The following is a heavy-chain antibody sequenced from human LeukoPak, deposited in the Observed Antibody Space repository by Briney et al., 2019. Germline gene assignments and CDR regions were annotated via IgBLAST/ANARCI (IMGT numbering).Heavy chain of an antibody. CDR3: ARGSYYSFSDC. CDR1: GFTLSSYW. D-gene: IGHD1-26*01. J-gene: IGHJ4*02. V-gene: IGHV3-74*01. CDR2: INSDGSST. Sequence: GGSLRLSCAASGFTLSSYWMHWVRQPPGKGLVWDSRINSDGSSTSYADSVKGRFTVSRDNAKNTLYLQMSSLRAEDTAVYFCARGSYYSFSDCWGQGTLVTVSS.